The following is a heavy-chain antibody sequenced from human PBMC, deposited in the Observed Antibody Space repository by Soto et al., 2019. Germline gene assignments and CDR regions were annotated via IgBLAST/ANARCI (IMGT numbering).Heavy chain of an antibody. CDR2: ISSSSSTI. CDR1: GFTFSSYS. V-gene: IGHV3-48*02. CDR3: ARDVVVGLTSAFDP. Sequence: EMQLVESGGGLVQPGGSLRLSCAASGFTFSSYSMNWVRQAPGKGLEWVSYISSSSSTIYYADSVKGRFTISRDNAKNSLYLQMNSLRDEDTAVYYCARDVVVGLTSAFDPWGQGTLVTVSS. D-gene: IGHD2-15*01. J-gene: IGHJ5*02.